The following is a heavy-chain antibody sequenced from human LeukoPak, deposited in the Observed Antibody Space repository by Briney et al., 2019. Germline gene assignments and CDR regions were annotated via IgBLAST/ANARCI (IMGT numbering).Heavy chain of an antibody. D-gene: IGHD2-21*02. CDR2: IWYDGSNK. CDR1: GFTLSSYG. CDR3: ARDGSIVVVTAIYYYGMDV. V-gene: IGHV3-33*01. J-gene: IGHJ6*02. Sequence: GGSLRLSCAASGFTLSSYGMHWVRQAPGKGLEWVAVIWYDGSNKYYADSVKGRFTISRDNSKNTLYLQMNSLRAEDTAVYYCARDGSIVVVTAIYYYGMDVWGQGTTVTVSS.